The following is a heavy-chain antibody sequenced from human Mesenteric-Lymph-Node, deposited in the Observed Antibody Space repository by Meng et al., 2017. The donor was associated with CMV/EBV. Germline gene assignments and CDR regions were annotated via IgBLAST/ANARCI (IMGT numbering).Heavy chain of an antibody. J-gene: IGHJ4*02. V-gene: IGHV4-34*01. D-gene: IGHD3-3*01. Sequence: GSLRLSCAVYGGSFSGYYWSWIRQPPEKGLEWIGEINHSGSTNYNTSLKSRVTISVDTSKNQFSLKLSSVTAADTAVYYCAEYDFWSGYFGYWGQGTLVTVSS. CDR2: INHSGST. CDR3: AEYDFWSGYFGY. CDR1: GGSFSGYY.